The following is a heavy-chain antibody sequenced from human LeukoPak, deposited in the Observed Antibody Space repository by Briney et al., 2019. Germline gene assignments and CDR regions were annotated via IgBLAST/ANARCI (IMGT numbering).Heavy chain of an antibody. Sequence: GGSLRLSCAASGFTFSRYWMSWVRQAPGKGLEWVANIKEDGSKKNYVDSVKGRFTISRDNAENSVYLQMNSLRVQDTAVYYCAKDIVGGGDDYWGQGTLVTVSS. CDR3: AKDIVGGGDDY. CDR1: GFTFSRYW. CDR2: IKEDGSKK. D-gene: IGHD2-21*02. J-gene: IGHJ4*02. V-gene: IGHV3-7*01.